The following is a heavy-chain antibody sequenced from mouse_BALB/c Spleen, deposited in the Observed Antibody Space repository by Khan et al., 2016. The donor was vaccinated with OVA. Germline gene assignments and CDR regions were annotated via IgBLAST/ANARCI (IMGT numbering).Heavy chain of an antibody. V-gene: IGHV9-1*02. Sequence: QIQLVQSGPELKKPGETVKISCKASGYTFTNFGMNWVKQAPGKALKWMGWINTSTGEPTYADDFKGRFAFSLETSASTAYLQINNLKNEDMATYFCARGLNYYGSWFAYWGQGTLVTVPA. CDR3: ARGLNYYGSWFAY. J-gene: IGHJ3*01. CDR1: GYTFTNFG. CDR2: INTSTGEP. D-gene: IGHD1-1*01.